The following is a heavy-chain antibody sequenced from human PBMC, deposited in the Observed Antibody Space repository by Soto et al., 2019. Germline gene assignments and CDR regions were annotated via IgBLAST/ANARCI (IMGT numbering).Heavy chain of an antibody. CDR3: ARSVFP. Sequence: QVQLQESGPGLVKPSQTLSLTCTVSGGSISSGGYYWTWLRQHPGKGLEWIGYIYDSGSTYYNPSIKSRVTISVDTSKNQFSLKQRLVPAADPAVYYCARSVFPWGQGTLVTVSS. CDR1: GGSISSGGYY. J-gene: IGHJ5*02. V-gene: IGHV4-31*03. CDR2: IYDSGST.